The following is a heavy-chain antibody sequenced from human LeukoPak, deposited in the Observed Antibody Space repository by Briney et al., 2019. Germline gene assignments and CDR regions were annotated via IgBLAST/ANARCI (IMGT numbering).Heavy chain of an antibody. CDR1: GYTFTGYY. V-gene: IGHV1-2*02. Sequence: ASVKVSCKASGYTFTGYYMHWVRQAPGQGLEWMGWINPNSGGTNYAQKFQGRVTMTRDTSISTAYMELRSLRSDDTAVYYCARAGGTAKALGEDFDYWGQGTLVTVSS. J-gene: IGHJ4*02. D-gene: IGHD2-21*02. CDR2: INPNSGGT. CDR3: ARAGGTAKALGEDFDY.